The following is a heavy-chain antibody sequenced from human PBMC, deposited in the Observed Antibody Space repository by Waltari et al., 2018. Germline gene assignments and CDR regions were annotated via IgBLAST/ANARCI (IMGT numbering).Heavy chain of an antibody. D-gene: IGHD4-17*01. CDR3: ARQRHYGDSDYYYYGMDV. Sequence: QVQLQESVPGLVKPSETLSLTCAVSGYSISSGYYWGWIRQPPGKGLEWIGSIYHSGRTYYNPALKSRVTISADKTISTAYLQWSSLKASDTAMYYCARQRHYGDSDYYYYGMDVWGQGTTVTVSS. CDR1: GYSISSGYY. V-gene: IGHV4-38-2*01. J-gene: IGHJ6*02. CDR2: IYHSGRT.